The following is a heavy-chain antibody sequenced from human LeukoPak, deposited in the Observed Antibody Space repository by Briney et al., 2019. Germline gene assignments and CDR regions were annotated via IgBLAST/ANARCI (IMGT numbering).Heavy chain of an antibody. CDR3: AREQAVAGTFAFDI. V-gene: IGHV1-69*13. D-gene: IGHD6-19*01. CDR2: ITPIFGTA. CDR1: GGTFSSYA. J-gene: IGHJ3*02. Sequence: SVKVSCKASGGTFSSYAISWVRQAPGQGLEWMGGITPIFGTANYAQKFQGRVTITADESTSTAYMELSSLRSEDTAVYYCAREQAVAGTFAFDIWGQGTMVTVSS.